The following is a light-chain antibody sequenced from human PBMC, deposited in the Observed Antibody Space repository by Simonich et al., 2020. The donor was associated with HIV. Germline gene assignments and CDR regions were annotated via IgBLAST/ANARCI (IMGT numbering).Light chain of an antibody. V-gene: IGLV1-40*01. CDR2: DNS. Sequence: QSVLTQPPSVSGAPGQRVTISCTGSSSNIGAGYDVHWYQQLPGTAPNLLIYDNSNRPSGVPDRFSGSKSGTSASLAITGLQAEDEADYYCQSYDSSLSGSQVFGGGTKLTVL. CDR1: SSNIGAGYD. CDR3: QSYDSSLSGSQV. J-gene: IGLJ3*02.